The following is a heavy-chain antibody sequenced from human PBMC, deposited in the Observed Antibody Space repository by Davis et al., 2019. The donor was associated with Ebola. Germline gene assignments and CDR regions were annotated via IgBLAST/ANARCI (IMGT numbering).Heavy chain of an antibody. CDR2: IYPGDSDT. J-gene: IGHJ3*02. CDR3: ARGGGAALDAFDI. Sequence: GGSLRLSCKGSGSSFTSYWISWVSQLPGKGLEWMGIIYPGDSDTRYSPSFQGQVTISADKSISTAYLQWSSLKASDTAMYYCARGGGAALDAFDIWGQGTMVTVSS. D-gene: IGHD2-15*01. V-gene: IGHV5-51*01. CDR1: GSSFTSYW.